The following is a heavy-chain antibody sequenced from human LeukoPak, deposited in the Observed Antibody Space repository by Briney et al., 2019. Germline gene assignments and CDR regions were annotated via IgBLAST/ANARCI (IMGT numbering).Heavy chain of an antibody. J-gene: IGHJ3*02. D-gene: IGHD2-2*01. V-gene: IGHV4-30-2*01. CDR3: ARAVIVVVPAVDAFDI. CDR1: GVSISSGGYS. Sequence: SETLSLTCAVSGVSISSGGYSWSWIRQPPGKGLEWIGYIYHSGSTHYNPSLKSRVTISVDRSKNQFSLKLSSVTAADTAVYYCARAVIVVVPAVDAFDIWGQGTMVTVSS. CDR2: IYHSGST.